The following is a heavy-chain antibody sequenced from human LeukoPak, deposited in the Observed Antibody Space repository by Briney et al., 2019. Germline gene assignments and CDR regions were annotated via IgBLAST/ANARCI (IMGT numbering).Heavy chain of an antibody. D-gene: IGHD3-10*02. CDR1: GLTFSSYW. V-gene: IGHV3-30*18. Sequence: GGSLRLSCAASGLTFSSYWMSWVRQAPGKGLEWVAVISYDGSNKYYADSVKGRFTISRDNSKNTLYLQMNSLRAEDTAVYYCAKFLTGEYVRAFDVWGQGTMVTVSS. J-gene: IGHJ3*01. CDR2: ISYDGSNK. CDR3: AKFLTGEYVRAFDV.